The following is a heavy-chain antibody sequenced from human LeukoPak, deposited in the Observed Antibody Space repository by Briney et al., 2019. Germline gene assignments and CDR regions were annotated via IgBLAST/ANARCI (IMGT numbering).Heavy chain of an antibody. CDR3: ARGTDDCSGGSCYSWFDP. CDR1: GFTFSSYD. D-gene: IGHD2-15*01. CDR2: ICTAGDT. V-gene: IGHV3-13*01. Sequence: GGSLRLSCAASGFTFSSYDMHWVRQATGKGLEWVSAICTAGDTYYPGSVKGRFTISRENAKNSLYLQMNSLRAGDTAVYYCARGTDDCSGGSCYSWFDPWGQGTLVTVSS. J-gene: IGHJ5*02.